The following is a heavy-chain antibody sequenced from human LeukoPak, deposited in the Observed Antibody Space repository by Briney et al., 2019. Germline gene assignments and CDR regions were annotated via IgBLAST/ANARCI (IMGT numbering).Heavy chain of an antibody. CDR1: GFTFSRYW. D-gene: IGHD5-18*01. CDR2: INSDGSST. Sequence: PGGSLRLSCAASGFTFSRYWMHWVRQAPGKGLVWVSRINSDGSSTSYADSVKGRFTISRDNAKNTLYLQMNSLRAEDTAVYYCARDLITPTAMVTGGFDYWGQGTLVTVSS. CDR3: ARDLITPTAMVTGGFDY. J-gene: IGHJ4*02. V-gene: IGHV3-74*01.